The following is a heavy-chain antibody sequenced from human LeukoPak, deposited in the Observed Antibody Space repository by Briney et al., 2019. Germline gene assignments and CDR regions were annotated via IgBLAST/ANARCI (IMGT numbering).Heavy chain of an antibody. J-gene: IGHJ3*01. V-gene: IGHV4-31*11. D-gene: IGHD2-2*01. Sequence: SETLSLTCAVYGGSFSGYYWSWIRQHPGKGLEWIGYIHYSGSTYYNPSLKSRVIASVDTPKNQFSLKLSSVTAADTAVYYCARHCSSTSCWAFDLWGQGTMVTVSS. CDR3: ARHCSSTSCWAFDL. CDR2: IHYSGST. CDR1: GGSFSGYY.